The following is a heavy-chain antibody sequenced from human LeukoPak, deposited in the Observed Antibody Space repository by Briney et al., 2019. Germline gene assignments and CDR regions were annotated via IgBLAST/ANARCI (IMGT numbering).Heavy chain of an antibody. D-gene: IGHD1-26*01. CDR2: IYYSGST. Sequence: PSETLSLTCTVSGGSISSYYWSWIRQPPGKGLEWIGYIYYSGSTNYNPSLKSRVTISVDTSKNQFSLKLSSVTAADTAVYYCAGDRPSGSYYSDAFDIWGQGTMVTVSS. J-gene: IGHJ3*02. V-gene: IGHV4-59*01. CDR3: AGDRPSGSYYSDAFDI. CDR1: GGSISSYY.